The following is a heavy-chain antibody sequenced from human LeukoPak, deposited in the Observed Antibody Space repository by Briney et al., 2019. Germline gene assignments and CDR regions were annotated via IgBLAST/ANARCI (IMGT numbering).Heavy chain of an antibody. V-gene: IGHV3-9*01. CDR1: GFTFDDYA. J-gene: IGHJ4*02. CDR2: ISWNSGSI. Sequence: GRSLRLSCAASGFTFDDYAMHWVRQAPGKGLEWVSVISWNSGSIGYADSVKGRFTISRDNAKNSLYLQMNSLRAEGTALYYCAKDLAAAGLGVDYWGQGTLVTVSS. D-gene: IGHD6-13*01. CDR3: AKDLAAAGLGVDY.